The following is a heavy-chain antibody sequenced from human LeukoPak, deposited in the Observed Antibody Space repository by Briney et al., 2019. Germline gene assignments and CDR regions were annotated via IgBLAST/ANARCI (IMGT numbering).Heavy chain of an antibody. CDR2: VTHDGRI. Sequence: SETLSLTCAVHGGSFGDSYWNWIRQPPGEGLEWIGEVTHDGRINYNPSLRGRVTISVDTSMNQFSLRLTSVTAADTAVYYCATIYGDFSDFDSWAQGILVTVSS. V-gene: IGHV4-34*01. CDR3: ATIYGDFSDFDS. CDR1: GGSFGDSY. D-gene: IGHD4-17*01. J-gene: IGHJ4*02.